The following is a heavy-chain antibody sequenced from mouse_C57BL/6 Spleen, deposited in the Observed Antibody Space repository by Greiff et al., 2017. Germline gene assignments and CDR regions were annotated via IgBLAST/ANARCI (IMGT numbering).Heavy chain of an antibody. V-gene: IGHV1-18*01. CDR1: GYTFTDYN. Sequence: VQLKESGPELVKPGASVKIPCKASGYTFTDYNMDWVKQSHGKSLEWIGDINPNNGGTIYNQKFKGKATLTVDKSSSTAYMELRSLTSEYTAVYYCASGYDWFAYWGQGTLVTVSA. J-gene: IGHJ3*01. CDR2: INPNNGGT. D-gene: IGHD2-2*01. CDR3: ASGYDWFAY.